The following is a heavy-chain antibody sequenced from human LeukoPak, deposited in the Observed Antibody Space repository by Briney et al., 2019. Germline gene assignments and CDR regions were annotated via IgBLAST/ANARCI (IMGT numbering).Heavy chain of an antibody. J-gene: IGHJ4*02. Sequence: PGGSLRLSCAASGFTFSSYAMSWVRQAPGKGLEWVSSISSSGGSTYYADSVKGRFTISRDNSKNTLYLQMNSLRAEDTAVYYCAKDLWLPLDYWGQGTLVTVSS. D-gene: IGHD6-19*01. CDR2: ISSSGGST. CDR1: GFTFSSYA. CDR3: AKDLWLPLDY. V-gene: IGHV3-23*01.